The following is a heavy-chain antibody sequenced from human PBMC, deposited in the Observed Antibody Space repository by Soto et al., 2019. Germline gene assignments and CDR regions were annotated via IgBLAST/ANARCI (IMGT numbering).Heavy chain of an antibody. Sequence: GESLKISCKGSGYTFSSYRIGWVRQVPGKGLEWMGIISPGDSDTKYSQSFQGQVTISADKSISTAYLQWNSLRAEDTAVYYCAKNVVPLSPDLYFDYWGQGTLVTVSS. CDR3: AKNVVPLSPDLYFDY. CDR1: GYTFSSYR. V-gene: IGHV5-51*01. J-gene: IGHJ4*02. D-gene: IGHD3-16*01. CDR2: ISPGDSDT.